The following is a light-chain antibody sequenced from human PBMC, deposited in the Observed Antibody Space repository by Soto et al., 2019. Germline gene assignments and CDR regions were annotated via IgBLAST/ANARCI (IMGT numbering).Light chain of an antibody. J-gene: IGKJ2*01. CDR1: QSVLYSSNNKNY. V-gene: IGKV4-1*01. CDR3: QQYYSTLPHT. Sequence: DIVMTQSPDALAVSLGERATINCKSSQSVLYSSNNKNYLAWYQQKPGQPPKLLIYWASTRESGVPERFSGSRYGTDFTLTISSLQAEDVAVYYCQQYYSTLPHTFGQGTKLEIK. CDR2: WAS.